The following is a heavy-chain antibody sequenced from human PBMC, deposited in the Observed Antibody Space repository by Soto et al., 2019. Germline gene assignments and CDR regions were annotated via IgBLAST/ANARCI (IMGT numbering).Heavy chain of an antibody. J-gene: IGHJ6*02. CDR1: GGSVSSGSYY. CDR2: IYYSGST. Sequence: QVQLQESGPGLVKPSETLSLTCTVSGGSVSSGSYYWSWIRQPPGKGLEWLGYIYYSGSTNYNPSLKSRVTISQDTSKNQFSLRLSAVTAADTAVYYCARDGKRWRRPNYYYYYGMDVWGQGTTVTVSS. D-gene: IGHD5-12*01. V-gene: IGHV4-61*01. CDR3: ARDGKRWRRPNYYYYYGMDV.